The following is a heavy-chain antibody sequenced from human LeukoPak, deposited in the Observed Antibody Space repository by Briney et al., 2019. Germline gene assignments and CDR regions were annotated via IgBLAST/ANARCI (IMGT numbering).Heavy chain of an antibody. D-gene: IGHD1-26*01. J-gene: IGHJ4*02. V-gene: IGHV4-38-2*02. CDR3: AREVGATPHFDY. Sequence: SETLSLTCTVSGYSISSGYYWGWLRQPPGRGLEWIGTIYHSGSTYYNPSLKSRVTISVDTSKNQFSLKLSSVTAADTAVYYCAREVGATPHFDYWGQGTLVTVSS. CDR2: IYHSGST. CDR1: GYSISSGYY.